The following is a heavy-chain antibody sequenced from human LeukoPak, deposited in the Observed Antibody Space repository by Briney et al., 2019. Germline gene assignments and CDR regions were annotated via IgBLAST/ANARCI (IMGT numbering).Heavy chain of an antibody. CDR1: GFTFSSYG. CDR2: IWYDGSNK. Sequence: PGGSLRLSCAASGFTFSSYGMPWVRQAPGKGLEWVAVIWYDGSNKYYADSVKGRFTISRDNSKNTLYLQMNSLRAEDTAVYYCARDSSGYDSALYFFDYWGQGTLVTVSS. J-gene: IGHJ4*02. CDR3: ARDSSGYDSALYFFDY. V-gene: IGHV3-33*01. D-gene: IGHD5-12*01.